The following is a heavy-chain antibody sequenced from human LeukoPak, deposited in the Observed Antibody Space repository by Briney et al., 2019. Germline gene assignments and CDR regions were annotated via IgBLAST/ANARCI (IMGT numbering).Heavy chain of an antibody. V-gene: IGHV3-15*01. D-gene: IGHD3-3*01. CDR2: IKSKTDGGTT. CDR1: GFTFSNAW. J-gene: IGHJ5*01. CDR3: PTELGDFWSGYYRYIDS. Sequence: GGSLRLSCAASGFTFSNAWMSWVRQAPGKGLEWVGRIKSKTDGGTTDYAAPVKGRVTISRDDSKNTLYLQMDRLKTGDTAVYHCPTELGDFWSGYYRYIDSWGHGTLVTVSS.